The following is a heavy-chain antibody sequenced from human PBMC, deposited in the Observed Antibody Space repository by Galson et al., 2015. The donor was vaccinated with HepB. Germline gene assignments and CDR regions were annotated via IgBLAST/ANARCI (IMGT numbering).Heavy chain of an antibody. D-gene: IGHD2-8*02. CDR1: GFTFNNYA. J-gene: IGHJ4*02. CDR2: LSNNGDRT. CDR3: AKFCYDGGTGGLYFFDY. Sequence: SLRLSCAASGFTFNNYAMGWVRQAPGKGLEWVSGLSNNGDRTYYTDSVRGRFTISRDNSKNTLYLQMNSLRVEDTAIYYCAKFCYDGGTGGLYFFDYWGQGILVTVSS. V-gene: IGHV3-23*01.